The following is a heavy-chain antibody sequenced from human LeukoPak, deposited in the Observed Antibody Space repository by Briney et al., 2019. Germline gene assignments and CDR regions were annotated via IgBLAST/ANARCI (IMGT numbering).Heavy chain of an antibody. D-gene: IGHD3-22*01. V-gene: IGHV4-34*01. Sequence: SETLSLTCAVYGGSFSGYYWSWIRQPPGKGLEWIGEINHSGSTNYNPSLKSRVTISVDTSKNQFSLKLSSVTAADTAVYYCAREDYYDSSGYSGAFDIWGQGTTVTVSS. CDR1: GGSFSGYY. J-gene: IGHJ3*02. CDR2: INHSGST. CDR3: AREDYYDSSGYSGAFDI.